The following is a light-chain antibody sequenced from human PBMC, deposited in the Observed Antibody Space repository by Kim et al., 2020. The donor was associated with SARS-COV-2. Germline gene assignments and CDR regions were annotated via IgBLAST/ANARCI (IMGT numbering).Light chain of an antibody. V-gene: IGKV1-27*01. CDR1: QGIINS. Sequence: ASVGDRVTITCRASQGIINSLAWYQQKPGKVPKLLIYAASTLQSGVPSRFSGSGSGTDFTLTISSLQPEDVATYYCQKYNSAPLTFGQGTRLEIK. J-gene: IGKJ5*01. CDR2: AAS. CDR3: QKYNSAPLT.